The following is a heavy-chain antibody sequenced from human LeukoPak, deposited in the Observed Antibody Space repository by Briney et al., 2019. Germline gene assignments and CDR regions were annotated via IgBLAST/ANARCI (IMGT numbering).Heavy chain of an antibody. V-gene: IGHV1-46*01. CDR1: GYTFTSYY. J-gene: IGHJ4*02. D-gene: IGHD6-13*01. CDR2: INPSGGST. Sequence: ASVKVSCKASGYTFTSYYMHWVRQAPGQGLEWMGIINPSGGSTSYAQKFQGRVTMTRDTSTSTVYMELSSLRSEDTAVYYCARDRGIAADGGGLDFWGQGTLVTVSS. CDR3: ARDRGIAADGGGLDF.